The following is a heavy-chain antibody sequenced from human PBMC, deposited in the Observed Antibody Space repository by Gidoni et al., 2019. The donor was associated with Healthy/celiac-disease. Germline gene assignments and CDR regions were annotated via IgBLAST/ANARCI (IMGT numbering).Heavy chain of an antibody. Sequence: QVQLVQSGAEVKNPGSSVQVSCKASGGPFSSYAISWVRQAPGQGLEWMGGIIPIFGTANYAQKFQGRVTITADESTSTAYMELSSLRSEDTAVYYCARDSTMVRGALGYWGQGTLVTVSS. V-gene: IGHV1-69*01. D-gene: IGHD3-10*01. CDR3: ARDSTMVRGALGY. J-gene: IGHJ4*02. CDR2: IIPIFGTA. CDR1: GGPFSSYA.